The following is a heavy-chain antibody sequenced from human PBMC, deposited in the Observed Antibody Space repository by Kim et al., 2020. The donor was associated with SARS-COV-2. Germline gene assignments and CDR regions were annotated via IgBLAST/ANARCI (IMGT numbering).Heavy chain of an antibody. CDR2: IYYSGST. Sequence: SETLSLTCTVSGGSISSYYWSWIRQPPGKGLEWIGYIYYSGSTNYNPSLKSRVTISVDTSKNQLSLKLSSVTAADTAVYYCARSPMTTVTTGWYFDLWGRGTLVTVSS. D-gene: IGHD4-17*01. CDR1: GGSISSYY. V-gene: IGHV4-59*01. CDR3: ARSPMTTVTTGWYFDL. J-gene: IGHJ2*01.